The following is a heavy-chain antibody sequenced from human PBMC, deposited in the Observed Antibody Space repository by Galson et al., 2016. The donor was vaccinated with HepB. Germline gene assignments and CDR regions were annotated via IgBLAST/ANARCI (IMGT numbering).Heavy chain of an antibody. J-gene: IGHJ4*02. CDR3: AREVRHGGKSKGPFDD. D-gene: IGHD4-23*01. Sequence: SVKVSCKASGGSFSSYVITWVRQAPGQGLEWMGRIIPILGSTNYAQSFLDRVTLTADESTSTAYMELSSLTSEDTAIYYCAREVRHGGKSKGPFDDWGQGTLVTVSS. CDR2: IIPILGST. V-gene: IGHV1-69*11. CDR1: GGSFSSYV.